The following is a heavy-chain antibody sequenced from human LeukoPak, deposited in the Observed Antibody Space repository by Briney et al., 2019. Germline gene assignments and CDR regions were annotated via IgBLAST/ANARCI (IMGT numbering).Heavy chain of an antibody. Sequence: PGGSLRLSCAASGFSFGSYALSWVRQAPGKGLEWVSGISISGGRTYYADSVRGRFTISRDNSKSTLYLQMNSLRAEDTAMYYCALYSSSIYWGQGTLVTVSS. V-gene: IGHV3-23*01. CDR2: ISISGGRT. D-gene: IGHD5-12*01. CDR1: GFSFGSYA. J-gene: IGHJ4*02. CDR3: ALYSSSIY.